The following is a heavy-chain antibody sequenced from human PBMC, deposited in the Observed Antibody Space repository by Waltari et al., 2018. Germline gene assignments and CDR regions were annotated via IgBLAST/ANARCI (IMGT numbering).Heavy chain of an antibody. CDR1: GFAFSTYV. D-gene: IGHD7-27*01. J-gene: IGHJ4*02. V-gene: IGHV3-23*01. CDR3: ARGSGVDY. Sequence: EVQLLESGGGLVQPGGSLSLSCAASGFAFSTYVMTWVRQAPGKGLEWVSSISDGGGIINYADSVKGRFTISRDNSKNTVYLQMKSLRAEYTAVYYCARGSGVDYWGQGTLVTISS. CDR2: ISDGGGII.